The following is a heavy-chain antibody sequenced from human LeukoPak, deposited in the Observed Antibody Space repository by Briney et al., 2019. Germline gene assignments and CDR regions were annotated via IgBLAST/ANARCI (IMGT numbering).Heavy chain of an antibody. Sequence: SQTLSLTCAVSGGSISSGGYSWSWIRQPPGKGLEWIGYIYHSGSTYYNPSLKSRVTISVDRSKNQFSLKLGSVTAADTAVYYCARVRYCSSTSCYGAWFDPWGQGTLVTVSS. CDR2: IYHSGST. CDR1: GGSISSGGYS. V-gene: IGHV4-30-2*01. CDR3: ARVRYCSSTSCYGAWFDP. D-gene: IGHD2-2*01. J-gene: IGHJ5*02.